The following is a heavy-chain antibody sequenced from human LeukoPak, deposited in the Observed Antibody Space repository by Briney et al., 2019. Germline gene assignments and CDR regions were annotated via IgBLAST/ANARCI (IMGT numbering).Heavy chain of an antibody. D-gene: IGHD5-18*01. J-gene: IGHJ4*02. CDR1: RGSISSSSYY. Sequence: PSETLSLTCTVSRGSISSSSYYWGWIRQPPGEGLEWIGSIYYSGSTYYNPSLKSRVTISVDTSKNQFSLKLSSVTAADTAVYYCARGQIQLWSRRSRRYGYWGQGTLVTVSS. V-gene: IGHV4-39*01. CDR3: ARGQIQLWSRRSRRYGY. CDR2: IYYSGST.